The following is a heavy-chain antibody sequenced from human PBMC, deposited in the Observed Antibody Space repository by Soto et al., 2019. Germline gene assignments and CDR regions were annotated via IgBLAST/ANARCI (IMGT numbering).Heavy chain of an antibody. J-gene: IGHJ6*02. V-gene: IGHV1-69*01. Sequence: QVQLVQSGAEVKKPGSSVKVSCKASGGTFSSYAISWVRQAPGQGLEWKGGIIPIFGTANYAQKFQGRVTITADESTSTAYMELSSLISEDTAVYYCARASAIAAAGDYYYDMDVWGQGTTVTVSS. D-gene: IGHD6-13*01. CDR3: ARASAIAAAGDYYYDMDV. CDR2: IIPIFGTA. CDR1: GGTFSSYA.